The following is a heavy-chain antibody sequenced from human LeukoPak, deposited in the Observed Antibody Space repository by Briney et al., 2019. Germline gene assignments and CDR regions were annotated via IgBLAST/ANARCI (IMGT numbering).Heavy chain of an antibody. J-gene: IGHJ4*02. D-gene: IGHD1-26*01. Sequence: GASVKVSCKASGYTFTSYGISWVRQAPGQGLEWMGWINSNSGGTKYAQKFQGRVTMTRDTSISTAYMELSRLRSDDTAVYYCARAYLSGPGDWGQGTLVTVSS. CDR3: ARAYLSGPGD. V-gene: IGHV1-2*02. CDR1: GYTFTSYG. CDR2: INSNSGGT.